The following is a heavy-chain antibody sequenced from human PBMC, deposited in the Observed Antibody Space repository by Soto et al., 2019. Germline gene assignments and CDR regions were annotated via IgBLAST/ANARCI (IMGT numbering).Heavy chain of an antibody. V-gene: IGHV3-23*01. Sequence: EVQLLESGGGLVQPGGSLRLSCAASGFTFSSYAMSWVRQAPGKGLEWVSAISGSGGSTYYADSVKGRFTISRDKSKNALYLQTNSPRAEDTAVYYCAKDCDFHRPHYFGYWGQGTLVTVSS. J-gene: IGHJ4*02. CDR2: ISGSGGST. D-gene: IGHD2-21*01. CDR3: AKDCDFHRPHYFGY. CDR1: GFTFSSYA.